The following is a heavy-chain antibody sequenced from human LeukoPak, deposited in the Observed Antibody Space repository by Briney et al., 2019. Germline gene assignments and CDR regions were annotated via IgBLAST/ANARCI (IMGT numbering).Heavy chain of an antibody. CDR2: VYYSGST. CDR3: ARDAYCSGGSCPGHLFDP. V-gene: IGHV4-59*12. D-gene: IGHD2-15*01. CDR1: GGSISSYY. Sequence: RASETLSLTCTVSGGSISSYYWSWIRQPPGKGLEWIGYVYYSGSTNYNPSLKSRVTMSVDTSKNQFSLKLSSVTAADTAVYYCARDAYCSGGSCPGHLFDPWGQGTLVTVSS. J-gene: IGHJ5*02.